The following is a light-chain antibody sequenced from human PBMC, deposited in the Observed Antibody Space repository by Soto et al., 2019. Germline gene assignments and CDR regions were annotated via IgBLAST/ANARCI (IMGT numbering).Light chain of an antibody. V-gene: IGKV3-20*01. J-gene: IGKJ2*01. CDR2: GAS. CDR1: QSVSSSY. Sequence: EIVLTQSPGTLSLSPGERATLSCRASQSVSSSYLAWYQQKPGQAPRLLIYGASSRAAGIPDRFSGSGSGTDFTLTISRLEPEDFAVYYCQQYVSSTNTFGQGTKLEIK. CDR3: QQYVSSTNT.